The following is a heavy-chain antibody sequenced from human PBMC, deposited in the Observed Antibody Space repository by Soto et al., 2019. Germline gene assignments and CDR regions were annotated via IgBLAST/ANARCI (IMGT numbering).Heavy chain of an antibody. D-gene: IGHD1-1*01. Sequence: QVQLVESGGGVVQPGTSLRLSCAASGFTFSNYGMHWVRQTPGEGLEWVALILYDGSNKYYADSVKGRFTISRDNSKNKMYLQVRSLRAEDTAVYYCAKSRDAYNFYFYYGRDVWGQGTSVTVS. CDR1: GFTFSNYG. CDR2: ILYDGSNK. J-gene: IGHJ6*02. V-gene: IGHV3-30*18. CDR3: AKSRDAYNFYFYYGRDV.